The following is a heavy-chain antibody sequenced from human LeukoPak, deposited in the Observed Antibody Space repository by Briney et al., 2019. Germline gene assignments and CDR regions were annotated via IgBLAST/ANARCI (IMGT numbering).Heavy chain of an antibody. V-gene: IGHV2-5*01. CDR3: AYQRVDGNWYPLAY. J-gene: IGHJ4*02. CDR1: GFSLSTSGVG. CDR2: IYWNDDK. Sequence: SGPTLVNPTPTLTLTCSFSGFSLSTSGVGVGWLRQPPGKALEWLALIYWNDDKRFSPSLKSRLTITKDTSRNQVVLRMSNMDPVDTATYYCAYQRVDGNWYPLAYWGQGTLVTVSS. D-gene: IGHD6-13*01.